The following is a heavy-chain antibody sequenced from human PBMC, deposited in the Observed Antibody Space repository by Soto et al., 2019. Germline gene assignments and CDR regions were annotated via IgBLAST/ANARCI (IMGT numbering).Heavy chain of an antibody. J-gene: IGHJ4*02. CDR1: GYTFTSYG. CDR2: ISAYNGNT. D-gene: IGHD3-9*01. CDR3: ASAALRSYDILTGYYY. Sequence: GASVKVSCKASGYTFTSYGISWVRQAPGQGLEWMGWISAYNGNTNYAQRLQGRVTMTTDTSTSTAYMELRSLRSDDTAVYYCASAALRSYDILTGYYYWGQGTLVTVSS. V-gene: IGHV1-18*01.